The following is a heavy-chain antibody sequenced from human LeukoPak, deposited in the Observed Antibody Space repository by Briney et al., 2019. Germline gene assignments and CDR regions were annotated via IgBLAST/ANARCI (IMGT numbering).Heavy chain of an antibody. CDR1: GYTFTGYY. CDR2: INPKSGGT. J-gene: IGHJ4*02. Sequence: GASVKVSCKASGYTFTGYYMHWVRQAPGQGLEGMGWINPKSGGTNYAQKFQGRVTMTRDTSISTAYMELSRLRSDDTAVYYCASRSVTMDADYWGQGTLVTVSS. D-gene: IGHD4-17*01. CDR3: ASRSVTMDADY. V-gene: IGHV1-2*02.